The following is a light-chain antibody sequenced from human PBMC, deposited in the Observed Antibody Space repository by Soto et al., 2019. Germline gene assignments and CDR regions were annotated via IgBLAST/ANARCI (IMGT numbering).Light chain of an antibody. CDR1: SSNIGAGYD. J-gene: IGLJ1*01. CDR2: GNS. CDR3: QSYDSSLSGPFYV. Sequence: QSVLTQPPSVSGAPGQRVTISCTGSSSNIGAGYDVHWYQQLPGTAPKLLIYGNSNRPSGVPDRFSGSKSGTSASLAITGLQAEDEADYYCQSYDSSLSGPFYVFGTGTKVTAL. V-gene: IGLV1-40*01.